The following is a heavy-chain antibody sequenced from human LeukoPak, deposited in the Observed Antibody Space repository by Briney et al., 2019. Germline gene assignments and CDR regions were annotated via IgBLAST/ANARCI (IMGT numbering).Heavy chain of an antibody. Sequence: IVYIYCTATTNSTPSLKSRVTISVATSKNQFSLKLSSVTAADTAVYYCARAGAWSPVDYWGQGTLVTVSS. CDR3: ARAGAWSPVDY. CDR2: IYCTATT. D-gene: IGHD2-15*01. J-gene: IGHJ4*02. V-gene: IGHV4-59*01.